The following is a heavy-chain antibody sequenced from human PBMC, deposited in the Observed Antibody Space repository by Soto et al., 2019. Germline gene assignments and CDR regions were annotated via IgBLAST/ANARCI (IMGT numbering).Heavy chain of an antibody. D-gene: IGHD1-1*01. Sequence: QVQLQESGPGLVKPSETLSLTCVVSTDSMNTNNNWWNWVRQPPGKGLEWIVEISRDGGARSNPSLKSRVSISVDKAKGQFSLALSSVTAADTAVYYCARATKAPTKQMYFDLGGRGTLVIVAS. CDR3: ARATKAPTKQMYFDL. J-gene: IGHJ2*01. V-gene: IGHV4-4*02. CDR1: TDSMNTNNNW. CDR2: ISRDGGA.